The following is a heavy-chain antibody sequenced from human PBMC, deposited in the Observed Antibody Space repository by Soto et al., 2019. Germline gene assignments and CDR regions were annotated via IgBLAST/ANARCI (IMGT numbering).Heavy chain of an antibody. V-gene: IGHV3-11*01. Sequence: QVQLVESGETSVKPGGSLRLSCAASGFAFSDYYMNWIRQAPGKGLEWISYISPSGRTIYYADSVKGRFTVSRDNANNSLFLQLNNLRAEDTAVYYCAGATQYSGTYYVYFQHWGLGTLVTVSS. CDR2: ISPSGRTI. D-gene: IGHD1-26*01. J-gene: IGHJ1*01. CDR1: GFAFSDYY. CDR3: AGATQYSGTYYVYFQH.